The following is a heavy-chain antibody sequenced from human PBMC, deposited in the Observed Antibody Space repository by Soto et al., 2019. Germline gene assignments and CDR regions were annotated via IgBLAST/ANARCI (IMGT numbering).Heavy chain of an antibody. Sequence: ASVKVSCKASGYTFTSYGSSWVRQAPGQGLEWMGWISAYNGNTNYAQKLQGRVTMTTDTSTSTAYMELRSLRSDDTAVYYCARVAGEQNRRRSFDYWGQGTLVTVSS. CDR3: ARVAGEQNRRRSFDY. CDR2: ISAYNGNT. CDR1: GYTFTSYG. D-gene: IGHD3-10*01. V-gene: IGHV1-18*04. J-gene: IGHJ4*02.